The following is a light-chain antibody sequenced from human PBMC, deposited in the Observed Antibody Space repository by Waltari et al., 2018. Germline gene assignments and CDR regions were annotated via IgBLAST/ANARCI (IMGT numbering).Light chain of an antibody. CDR1: QSVLFSLNNKNY. V-gene: IGKV4-1*01. Sequence: DIVMTQSPDSLAVSLGERATINCKSSQSVLFSLNNKNYLAWYQQKPGQPPKLLIYWASTRESGVPDRFSGSESGTDFNLTISSLQAEDVAVYYCQQYCTTPLTFGGGTKV. J-gene: IGKJ4*01. CDR2: WAS. CDR3: QQYCTTPLT.